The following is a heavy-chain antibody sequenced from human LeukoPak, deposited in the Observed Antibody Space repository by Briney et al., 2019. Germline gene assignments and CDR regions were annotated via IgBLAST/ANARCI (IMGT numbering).Heavy chain of an antibody. D-gene: IGHD4-23*01. CDR3: ARDQRTVVTT. CDR2: INPNIGVT. V-gene: IGHV1-2*02. CDR1: GYTFPGYY. J-gene: IGHJ4*02. Sequence: GASVKVSCKASGYTFPGYYIHWVRQAPGQGLECMGWINPNIGVTNYAQKFQGRVTMTRDTSISTAYMELSRLRSDDTAVYYCARDQRTVVTTWGQGTLVTVSS.